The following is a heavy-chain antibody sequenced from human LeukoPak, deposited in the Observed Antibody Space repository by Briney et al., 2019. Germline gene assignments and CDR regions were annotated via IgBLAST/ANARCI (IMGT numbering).Heavy chain of an antibody. CDR3: ARGTVQPGLIFS. D-gene: IGHD3-3*02. V-gene: IGHV3-21*05. Sequence: GGSLRLSCAASGFTFSLYAMNWVRQAPGKGLEGVSYINDESSDKHYAGSVRGRFTISRDDARQTLYLQVSSLRGEDTAVYYCARGTVQPGLIFSWGQGTLVTVSS. CDR1: GFTFSLYA. J-gene: IGHJ5*02. CDR2: INDESSDK.